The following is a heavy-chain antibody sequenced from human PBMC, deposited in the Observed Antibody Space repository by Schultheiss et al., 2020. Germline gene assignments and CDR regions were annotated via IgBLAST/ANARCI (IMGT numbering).Heavy chain of an antibody. J-gene: IGHJ6*02. CDR3: AREPLITMIVVVTKDYYYGMDV. CDR2: ISAYNGNT. V-gene: IGHV1-18*01. CDR1: GYTFTSYG. Sequence: ASVKVSCKASGYTFTSYGISWVRQAPGQGLEWMGWISAYNGNTNYAQKLQGRVTMTTDTSTSTAYMELRSLRSDDTAVYYCAREPLITMIVVVTKDYYYGMDVWGQGTTVTVSS. D-gene: IGHD3-22*01.